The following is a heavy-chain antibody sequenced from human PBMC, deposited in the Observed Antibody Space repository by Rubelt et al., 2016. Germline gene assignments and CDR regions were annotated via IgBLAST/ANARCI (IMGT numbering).Heavy chain of an antibody. CDR3: ARDSSYVGYQLLTFDY. D-gene: IGHD2-2*01. V-gene: IGHV4-39*07. J-gene: IGHJ4*02. CDR1: GGSISSSSYY. Sequence: QLQLQESGPGLVKPSETLSLTCTVSGGSISSSSYYWGWIRQPPGKGLEWIGSIYYSGSTYYNPSLKGRVTISVDTSKNQFSLKLSSVTAADTAVYYCARDSSYVGYQLLTFDYWGQGTLVTVSS. CDR2: IYYSGST.